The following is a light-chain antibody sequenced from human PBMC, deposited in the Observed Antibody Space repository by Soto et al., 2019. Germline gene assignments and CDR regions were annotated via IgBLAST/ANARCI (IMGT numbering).Light chain of an antibody. V-gene: IGLV3-21*02. CDR1: NIGTKK. CDR3: QVWDSNTDHV. Sequence: SYVLTQPPSVSVAPKQTATISCGGNNIGTKKVHWYRRKPGQAPVLFVYDDFYRPSGIPERFSGSNSGNTATLTISRVEAGDEADYYCQVWDSNTDHVFGGGTKLTVL. CDR2: DDF. J-gene: IGLJ3*02.